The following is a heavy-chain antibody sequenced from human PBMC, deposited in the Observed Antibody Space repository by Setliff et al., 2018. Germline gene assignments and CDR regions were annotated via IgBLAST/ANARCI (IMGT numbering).Heavy chain of an antibody. CDR1: GGSISNCY. CDR2: IYTSGST. Sequence: PSETLSLTCTVSGGSISNCYWSWIRQSAGKGLEWIGRIYTSGSTNYNPSLKSRVTMSVDTSKNQFSLKLSSVTAADTAVYYCARKGISALSGAFDMWGQGTMVTVSS. V-gene: IGHV4-4*07. CDR3: ARKGISALSGAFDM. J-gene: IGHJ3*02. D-gene: IGHD1-26*01.